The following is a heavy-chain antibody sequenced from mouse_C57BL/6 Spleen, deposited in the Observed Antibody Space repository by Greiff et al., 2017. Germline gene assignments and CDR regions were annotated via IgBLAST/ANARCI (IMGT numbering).Heavy chain of an antibody. CDR3: ARRGDYDEGWFAY. J-gene: IGHJ3*01. CDR2: IYPGGGYT. Sequence: QVQLQQSGAELVRPGTSVKMSCKASGYTFTNYWIGWAKQRPGHGLEWIGDIYPGGGYTTYYEKFKGKATLTADKSSSTAYMQFSSLTSEDAAIYYCARRGDYDEGWFAYWGQGTLVTVSA. CDR1: GYTFTNYW. V-gene: IGHV1-63*01. D-gene: IGHD2-4*01.